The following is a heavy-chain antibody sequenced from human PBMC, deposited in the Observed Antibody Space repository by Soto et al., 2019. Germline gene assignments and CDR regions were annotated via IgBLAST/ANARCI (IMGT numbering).Heavy chain of an antibody. CDR1: GGTFSSYA. V-gene: IGHV1-69*12. D-gene: IGHD3-22*01. CDR3: ARDRSPSSGYYPYWFDP. J-gene: IGHJ5*02. CDR2: IIPIFGTA. Sequence: QVQLVQSGAEVKKPGSSVKVSCKASGGTFSSYAITWVRQAPGQGLEWMGGIIPIFGTANYTQKCQGRVTITADESTSTAYMELSSLRSEDTAVYYCARDRSPSSGYYPYWFDPWGQGTLVTVSS.